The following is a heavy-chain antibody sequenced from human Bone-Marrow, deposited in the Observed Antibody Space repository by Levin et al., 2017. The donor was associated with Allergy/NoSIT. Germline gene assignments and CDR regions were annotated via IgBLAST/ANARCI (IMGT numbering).Heavy chain of an antibody. Sequence: QRGESLKISCKASGFTFNTYTIHWVRQPPGKGLEWVALISSDVGHDFYADSVKGRFTISRDNSENTVYLQMTSPRAEDTALYYCARGGTDYSTGTYFSFFDYWGQGTPVTVSS. CDR1: GFTFNTYT. V-gene: IGHV3-30-3*01. D-gene: IGHD3-10*01. J-gene: IGHJ4*02. CDR3: ARGGTDYSTGTYFSFFDY. CDR2: ISSDVGHD.